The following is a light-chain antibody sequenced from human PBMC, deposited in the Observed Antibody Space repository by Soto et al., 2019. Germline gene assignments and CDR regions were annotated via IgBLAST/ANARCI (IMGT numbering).Light chain of an antibody. CDR1: QNIDKY. J-gene: IGKJ5*01. Sequence: DFQMTQSPSSLSASVVERVTITFRASQNIDKYLNWYQQKPGKAPRLLMSAASDLQSGVPSRFSGSGSGTEFTLTIRNVQPEDLATYYCQQTYSSLQHFGQGTRLEI. V-gene: IGKV1-39*01. CDR2: AAS. CDR3: QQTYSSLQH.